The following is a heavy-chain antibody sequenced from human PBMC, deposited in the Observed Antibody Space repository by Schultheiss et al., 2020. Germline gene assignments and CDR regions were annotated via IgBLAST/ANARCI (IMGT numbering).Heavy chain of an antibody. J-gene: IGHJ6*03. CDR1: GFTVSSNY. CDR3: AKHHGSFYQYYYYMDV. Sequence: GGSLRLSCAASGFTVSSNYMSWVRQAPGKGLEWVSAMSTNSGWTYHADSVKGRFTISRDNSKNTLFLQMNSLAAEDTAVYYCAKHHGSFYQYYYYMDVWGRGTTVTVSS. V-gene: IGHV3-23*01. CDR2: MSTNSGWT.